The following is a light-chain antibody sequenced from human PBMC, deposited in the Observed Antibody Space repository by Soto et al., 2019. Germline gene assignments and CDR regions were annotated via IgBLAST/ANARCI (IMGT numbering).Light chain of an antibody. CDR2: DAY. CDR1: QSVSSSY. J-gene: IGKJ1*01. CDR3: QQFNRWPAT. Sequence: EIVLTQSPGTLSLSPRERDCLXSRPSQSVSSSYLAWYQQKPGQAPRLLIFDAYTRATGIPVRFSGSGSGTEFTLTISSLQSEDFAVYYCQQFNRWPATFGQGTKVDIK. V-gene: IGKV3-15*01.